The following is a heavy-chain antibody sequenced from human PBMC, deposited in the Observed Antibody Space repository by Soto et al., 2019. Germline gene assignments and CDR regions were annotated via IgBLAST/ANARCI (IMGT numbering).Heavy chain of an antibody. Sequence: PSETLSLSCAASGFTFNNYAMNWVRQAPGKGLEWVATISGTGGSTYYADYVKGRFTISRDNSKNTLYLQMNSLRVEDTKVYYWAKYRRGGNFYYWGQGPQGRVSS. J-gene: IGHJ4*02. CDR3: AKYRRGGNFYY. CDR1: GFTFNNYA. CDR2: ISGTGGST. V-gene: IGHV3-23*01.